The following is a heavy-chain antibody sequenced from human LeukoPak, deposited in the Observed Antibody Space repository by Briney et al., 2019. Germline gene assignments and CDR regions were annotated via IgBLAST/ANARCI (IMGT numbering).Heavy chain of an antibody. CDR1: GYTFTGYY. Sequence: ASVKVSCKASGYTFTGYYMHWVRQAPGQGLEWMGWINPNSGGTNYAQKFQGWVTMTRDTSISTAYMELSRLRSDDTAVYYCAREGRGDYVENAFDIWGQGTMVTVSS. CDR2: INPNSGGT. J-gene: IGHJ3*02. D-gene: IGHD4-17*01. CDR3: AREGRGDYVENAFDI. V-gene: IGHV1-2*04.